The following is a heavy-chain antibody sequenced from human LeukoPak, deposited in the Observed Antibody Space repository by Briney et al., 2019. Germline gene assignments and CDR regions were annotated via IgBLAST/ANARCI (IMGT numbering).Heavy chain of an antibody. CDR3: ATDRSYGYGDMDV. CDR1: GDSMSRYY. Sequence: SETLSLTCTVSGDSMSRYYWSWIRQPPGKGLEWIGYIYYNGNTNYNPSLKSRVTISLDTSKTRFSLKLSSVTAADTAVYYCATDRSYGYGDMDVWGQGTTVTVSS. CDR2: IYYNGNT. D-gene: IGHD5-18*01. J-gene: IGHJ6*02. V-gene: IGHV4-59*01.